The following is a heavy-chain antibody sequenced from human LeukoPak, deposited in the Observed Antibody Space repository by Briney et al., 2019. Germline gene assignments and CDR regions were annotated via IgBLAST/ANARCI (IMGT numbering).Heavy chain of an antibody. Sequence: SETLSLTCAVSGGSISSSNWWSWVRQPPGKGLEWIGEIYHSGSTNYNPSLKSRVTISVDKSKNQFSLKLSSVTAADTAVYYCARLQIAAAVPRGLQHWGQGTLVTVSS. V-gene: IGHV4-4*02. CDR3: ARLQIAAAVPRGLQH. CDR1: GGSISSSNW. D-gene: IGHD6-13*01. J-gene: IGHJ1*01. CDR2: IYHSGST.